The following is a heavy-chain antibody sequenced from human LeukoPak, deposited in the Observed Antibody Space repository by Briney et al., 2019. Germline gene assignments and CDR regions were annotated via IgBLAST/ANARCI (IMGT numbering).Heavy chain of an antibody. V-gene: IGHV4-39*01. Sequence: SETLSLTCTVSGGSTSSSSYYWGWIRQPPGKGLEWIGNIYYSGTTYYNPSLKSRVTISLDMSKNQFSLRLSSLTAADTAVYYCTRHEWGLGYTSGWSLGSVESWGRGTLVTVSS. CDR1: GGSTSSSSYY. CDR2: IYYSGTT. J-gene: IGHJ4*02. D-gene: IGHD6-19*01. CDR3: TRHEWGLGYTSGWSLGSVES.